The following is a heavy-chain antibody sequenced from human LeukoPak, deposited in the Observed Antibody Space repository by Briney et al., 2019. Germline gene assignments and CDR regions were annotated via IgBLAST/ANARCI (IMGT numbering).Heavy chain of an antibody. V-gene: IGHV3-23*01. CDR1: GFTFSSYV. D-gene: IGHD6-19*01. Sequence: GGSLRLSRAASGFTFSSYVMSWVRQAPGKGLEWVSAISGSGGSTYYADSVKGRFTISRDNSKNTLYLQMNSLRAEDTAVYYCAKAREQWLVLDYFDYWGQGTLVTVSS. CDR2: ISGSGGST. J-gene: IGHJ4*02. CDR3: AKAREQWLVLDYFDY.